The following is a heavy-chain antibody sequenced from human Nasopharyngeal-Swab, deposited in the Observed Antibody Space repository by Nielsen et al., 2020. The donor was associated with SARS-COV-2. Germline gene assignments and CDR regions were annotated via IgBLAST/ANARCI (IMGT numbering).Heavy chain of an antibody. J-gene: IGHJ4*02. Sequence: SCKVSGYTLTELSMHWVRQAPGKGLEWVAVIWYDGSNKYYADSVKGRFTISRDNSKNTLYLQMNSLRAEDTAIYYCARDEAGTANSGFDYWGQGTLVTVSS. D-gene: IGHD1-1*01. V-gene: IGHV3-33*01. CDR1: GYTLTELS. CDR2: IWYDGSNK. CDR3: ARDEAGTANSGFDY.